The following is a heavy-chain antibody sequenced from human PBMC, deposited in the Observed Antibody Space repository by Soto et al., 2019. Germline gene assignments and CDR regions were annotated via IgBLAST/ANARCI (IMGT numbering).Heavy chain of an antibody. V-gene: IGHV3-30-3*01. CDR3: ARFRSERPFDY. Sequence: QVQLVESGGGVVQPGRSLRLSCAASGLTFSRYTMHWVRQAPGKGLEWVAVISYDGNNKYYADSVKGRFTISRDNSKNTLSLQMNSLRPDDTAVYYCARFRSERPFDYWGQGTLVTVSS. CDR2: ISYDGNNK. J-gene: IGHJ4*02. CDR1: GLTFSRYT.